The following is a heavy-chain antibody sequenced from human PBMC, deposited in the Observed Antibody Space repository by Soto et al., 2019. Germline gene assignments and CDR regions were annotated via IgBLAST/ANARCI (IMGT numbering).Heavy chain of an antibody. CDR3: ARAPRGGIQLWSRGHNWFDP. Sequence: KASETLSLTCAVYGGSFSGYYWSWIRQPPGKGLEWIGEINHSGSTNYNPSLKSRLTISVDTSKNQFSLKLSSVTAADTAVYYCARAPRGGIQLWSRGHNWFDPWGQGTLVTVSS. CDR1: GGSFSGYY. CDR2: INHSGST. J-gene: IGHJ5*02. D-gene: IGHD5-18*01. V-gene: IGHV4-34*01.